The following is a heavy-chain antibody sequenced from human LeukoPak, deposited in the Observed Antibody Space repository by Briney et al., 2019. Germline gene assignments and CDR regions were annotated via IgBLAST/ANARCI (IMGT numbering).Heavy chain of an antibody. V-gene: IGHV1-2*02. CDR3: AKSTNSGSIYDGFDI. Sequence: ASVTVSCKASGYSFIGYYIHWVRQGPGQGSEWVGCINSISVVANYAQKFHGRITMTRYTSIRTVYLDFSRLKSYDTAVYYCAKSTNSGSIYDGFDILGQGTMVTVAS. J-gene: IGHJ3*02. CDR1: GYSFIGYY. D-gene: IGHD2-8*01. CDR2: INSISVVA.